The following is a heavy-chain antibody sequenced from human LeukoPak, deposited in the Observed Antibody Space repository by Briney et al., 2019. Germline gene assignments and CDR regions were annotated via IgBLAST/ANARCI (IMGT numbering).Heavy chain of an antibody. Sequence: PGGSLRLSCAASGFTFSSYVMHWVRQAPGKGLEWVAVISYDGSNKYYADSVKGRFTISRDNSKNTLYLQMNSLRAEDTAVYYCASTMVRGVIRTYYYYYMDVWGKGTTVTVSS. CDR3: ASTMVRGVIRTYYYYYMDV. D-gene: IGHD3-10*01. J-gene: IGHJ6*03. CDR1: GFTFSSYV. V-gene: IGHV3-30*04. CDR2: ISYDGSNK.